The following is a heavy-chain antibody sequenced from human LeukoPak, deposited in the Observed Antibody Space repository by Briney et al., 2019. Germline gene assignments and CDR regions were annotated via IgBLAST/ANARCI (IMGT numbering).Heavy chain of an antibody. CDR1: GFTFSSYW. CDR2: ISGSGGST. D-gene: IGHD6-13*01. CDR3: AKSDSSSWYPNNWFDP. V-gene: IGHV3-23*01. J-gene: IGHJ5*02. Sequence: GGSLRLSCAASGFTFSSYWMSWVRQAPGKGLEWVSAISGSGGSTYYADSVKGRFTISRDNSKNTLYLQMNSLRAEDTAVYYCAKSDSSSWYPNNWFDPWGQGTLVTVSS.